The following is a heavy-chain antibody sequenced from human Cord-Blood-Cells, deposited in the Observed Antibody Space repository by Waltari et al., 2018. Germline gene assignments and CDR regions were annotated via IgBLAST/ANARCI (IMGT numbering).Heavy chain of an antibody. CDR2: RNPNSGNT. J-gene: IGHJ5*02. D-gene: IGHD3-3*01. Sequence: QVQLVQSGAEVKKPGASVKVSCKASGYTFTSYDINWVRQATGQGLEWMGWRNPNSGNTGYAQKCQGRVTMTRNTSISTAYMELSSLRSEDTAVYYCARVLRFLEWGDWFDPWGQGTLVTVSS. CDR3: ARVLRFLEWGDWFDP. CDR1: GYTFTSYD. V-gene: IGHV1-8*01.